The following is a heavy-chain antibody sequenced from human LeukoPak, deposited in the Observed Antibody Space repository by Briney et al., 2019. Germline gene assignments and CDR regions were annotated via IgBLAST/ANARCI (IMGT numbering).Heavy chain of an antibody. CDR2: IGSDNKP. D-gene: IGHD6-13*01. Sequence: GGSLRLSCEASGFTFSAYAMTCVRQAPGQGLEWVSSIGSDNKPHYSESVKGRFAISRDNSKNTLYLQMNSLRVEDTAVYYCAREINEYSSTWPLDYWGQGTLVTVSS. J-gene: IGHJ4*02. V-gene: IGHV3-23*01. CDR3: AREINEYSSTWPLDY. CDR1: GFTFSAYA.